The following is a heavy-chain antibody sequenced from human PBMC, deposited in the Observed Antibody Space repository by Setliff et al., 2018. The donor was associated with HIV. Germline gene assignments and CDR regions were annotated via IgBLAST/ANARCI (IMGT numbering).Heavy chain of an antibody. J-gene: IGHJ3*02. Sequence: PGGSLRLSCAASGFTFSSYWMSWVRQAPGKGLEWVADIKQDGSKAYYMDSVKGRFTISRDNPKNSLYLQMTSLRAEDTAVYYCARDDSNGNTDAFDIWGQGTTVT. CDR1: GFTFSSYW. D-gene: IGHD5-18*01. CDR3: ARDDSNGNTDAFDI. V-gene: IGHV3-7*04. CDR2: IKQDGSKA.